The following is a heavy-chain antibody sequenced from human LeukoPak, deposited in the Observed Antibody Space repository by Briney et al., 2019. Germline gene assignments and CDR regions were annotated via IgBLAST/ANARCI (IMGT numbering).Heavy chain of an antibody. V-gene: IGHV4-34*01. Sequence: PSETLSLTCAVYGGSFSGYYWSWIRQPPGKGLEWIGEINHSGSTNYNPSLKSRVTISVDTSKNQFSLNLTSVTAADTAVYYCAREPTSGREPTSGRPLDYWGQGTLVTVSS. J-gene: IGHJ4*02. D-gene: IGHD5-12*01. CDR2: INHSGST. CDR3: AREPTSGREPTSGRPLDY. CDR1: GGSFSGYY.